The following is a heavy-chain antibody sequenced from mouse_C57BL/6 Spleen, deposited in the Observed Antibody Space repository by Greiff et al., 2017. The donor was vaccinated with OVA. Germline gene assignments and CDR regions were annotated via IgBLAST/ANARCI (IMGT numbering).Heavy chain of an antibody. Sequence: VQVVESGPGLVQPSQSLSITCTVSGFSLTSYGVHWVRQSPGKGLEWLGVIWSGGSTDYNAAFISRLSISKDNSKSQVFFKMNSLQADDTAIYYCARNDGYYVGYYAMDYWGQGTSVTVSS. CDR3: ARNDGYYVGYYAMDY. CDR1: GFSLTSYG. J-gene: IGHJ4*01. V-gene: IGHV2-2*01. CDR2: IWSGGST. D-gene: IGHD2-3*01.